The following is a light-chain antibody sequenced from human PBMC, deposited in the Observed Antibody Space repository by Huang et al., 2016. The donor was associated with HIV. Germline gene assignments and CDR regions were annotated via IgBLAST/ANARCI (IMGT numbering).Light chain of an antibody. Sequence: EIVLTQSPGTLSLSPGERATLSGRASQSVSNSYLAWYQQKLGQPPRLLLYGASSRATGIPDRFSGSGSGTDFTLTISRLEPEDFAVYYCQQYGTSPRTFGQGTKLEIK. CDR2: GAS. CDR1: QSVSNSY. V-gene: IGKV3-20*01. CDR3: QQYGTSPRT. J-gene: IGKJ2*01.